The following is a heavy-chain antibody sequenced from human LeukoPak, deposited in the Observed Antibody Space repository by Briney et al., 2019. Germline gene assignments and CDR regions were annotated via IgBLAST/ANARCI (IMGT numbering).Heavy chain of an antibody. CDR2: INTNTGNP. V-gene: IGHV7-4-1*02. CDR3: ARGARAVRGVITAPYADFDY. J-gene: IGHJ4*02. Sequence: ASVKVSCKASGYTFTSYAMNWVRQAPGQGLEWMGWINTNTGNPTYAQGFTGRFVFSLDTSVSTAYLQISSLKAEDTAVYYCARGARAVRGVITAPYADFDYWGQGTLVTVSS. D-gene: IGHD3-10*01. CDR1: GYTFTSYA.